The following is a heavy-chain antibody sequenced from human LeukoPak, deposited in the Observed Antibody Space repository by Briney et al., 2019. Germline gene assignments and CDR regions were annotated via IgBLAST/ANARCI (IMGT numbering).Heavy chain of an antibody. CDR2: ISSSSSYI. CDR1: GFTLSSYS. CDR3: ARDSLSYYGMDV. Sequence: PGGSLRLPCAASGFTLSSYSMNWVRQAPGKGLEWVSSISSSSSYIYYADSVKGRFTISRDNAKNSLYLQMDSLRDEDTAVYYCARDSLSYYGMDVWGQGTTVTVSS. V-gene: IGHV3-21*01. J-gene: IGHJ6*02.